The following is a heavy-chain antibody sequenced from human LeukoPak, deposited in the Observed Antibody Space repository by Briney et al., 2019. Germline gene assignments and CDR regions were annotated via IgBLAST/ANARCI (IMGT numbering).Heavy chain of an antibody. V-gene: IGHV3-30*02. CDR2: IRYDGSNK. J-gene: IGHJ5*02. D-gene: IGHD3-22*01. CDR3: ARGIGFPYYYDSSGYPNWFDP. CDR1: GFTFSSYG. Sequence: PGGSLRLSCAASGFTFSSYGMHWVRQAPGKGLEWVAFIRYDGSNKYYVGSVKGRFTISRDNSKNTLYLQMNSLRAEDTAVYYCARGIGFPYYYDSSGYPNWFDPWGQGTLVTVSS.